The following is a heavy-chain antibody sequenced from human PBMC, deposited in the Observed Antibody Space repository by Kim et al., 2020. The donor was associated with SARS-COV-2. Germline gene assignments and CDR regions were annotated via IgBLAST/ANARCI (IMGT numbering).Heavy chain of an antibody. Sequence: NYAQKFQGRVTITADNSTSTAYMELSSLRSEDTAVYYCARGPSSGWYVDYWGQGTLVTVSS. CDR3: ARGPSSGWYVDY. J-gene: IGHJ4*02. V-gene: IGHV1-69*04. D-gene: IGHD6-19*01.